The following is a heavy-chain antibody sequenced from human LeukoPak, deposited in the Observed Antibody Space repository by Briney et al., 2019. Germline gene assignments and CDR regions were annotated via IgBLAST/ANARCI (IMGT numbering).Heavy chain of an antibody. J-gene: IGHJ6*02. CDR1: GFTFSSYA. Sequence: GGSLRLSCAASGFTFSSYAMSWVRQAPGKGLEWVSTISGSSRSTYYADSVKDRFAISRDNSKNTLYLQMNSLRAEDTAVYFCAKGIYDMDVWGQGTTVTVSS. CDR2: ISGSSRST. CDR3: AKGIYDMDV. V-gene: IGHV3-23*01.